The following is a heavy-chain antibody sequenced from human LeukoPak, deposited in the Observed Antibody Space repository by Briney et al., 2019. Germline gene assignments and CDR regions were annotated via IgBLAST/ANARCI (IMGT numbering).Heavy chain of an antibody. CDR3: AREGYCSSTSCAHDY. J-gene: IGHJ4*02. CDR1: GYTFTSYG. D-gene: IGHD2-2*01. CDR2: INPNSGDT. Sequence: ASVKVSCKASGYTFTSYGISWVRQAPGQGLEWMGWINPNSGDTNYAQKFQGRVTMTRDTSISTAYMELSRLRSDDTAVYYCAREGYCSSTSCAHDYWGQGTLVTVSS. V-gene: IGHV1-2*02.